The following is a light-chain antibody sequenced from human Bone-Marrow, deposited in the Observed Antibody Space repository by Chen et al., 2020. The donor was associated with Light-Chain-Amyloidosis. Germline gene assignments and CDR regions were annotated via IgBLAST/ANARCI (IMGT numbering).Light chain of an antibody. CDR2: AVT. Sequence: QSALTQPASVSGSPRQSITISCTGTSSDVGGYNYVSWYQQHPGKAPKLIIYAVTYRPSGVSNRFSGAKSGNTASLTISGLQAEDEADYYCSSFTRNNALVFGGGTKLTVL. J-gene: IGLJ2*01. CDR3: SSFTRNNALV. CDR1: SSDVGGYNY. V-gene: IGLV2-14*03.